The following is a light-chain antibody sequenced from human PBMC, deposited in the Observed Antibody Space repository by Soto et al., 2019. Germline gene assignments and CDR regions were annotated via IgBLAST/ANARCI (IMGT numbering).Light chain of an antibody. J-gene: IGKJ4*02. CDR1: QSVSST. CDR3: QQYNNWPQLT. CDR2: GAS. V-gene: IGKV3-15*01. Sequence: EIVMTQSPATLSVSPGERATLSCRASQSVSSTLAWYQQKPGQAPRLLIYGASTRATGIPARFSGSGSGTEFTLTISSLQSEDFAVYYCQQYNNWPQLTCGGGTKVEIK.